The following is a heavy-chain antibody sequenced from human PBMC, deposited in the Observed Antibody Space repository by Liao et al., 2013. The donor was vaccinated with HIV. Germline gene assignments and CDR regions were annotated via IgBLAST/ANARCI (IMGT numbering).Heavy chain of an antibody. CDR1: GGSISSYY. V-gene: IGHV4-4*07. Sequence: QVQLQESGPGLVKPSETLSLTCTVSGGSISSYYWSWIRQPAGKGLEWIGRVYTSGSTNYNPSLKSRVTMSVDTSKNQFSLKLSSVTAADTAVYYCAREYYYDSKDAFDIWGQGTMVTVSS. D-gene: IGHD3-22*01. J-gene: IGHJ3*02. CDR3: AREYYYDSKDAFDI. CDR2: VYTSGST.